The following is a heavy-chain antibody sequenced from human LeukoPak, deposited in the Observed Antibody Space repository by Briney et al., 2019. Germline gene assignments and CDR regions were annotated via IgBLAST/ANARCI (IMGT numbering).Heavy chain of an antibody. J-gene: IGHJ4*02. CDR1: GFTVSSNY. CDR3: ARGRRRLAAPGATPPAPYFDY. Sequence: GGSLRLSCAASGFTVSSNYMSWVRQAPGKGLEWVSVIYSGGSTYYADSVKGRFTISRDNAKNSLYLQMNSLRADDTAVYYCARGRRRLAAPGATPPAPYFDYWGQGTLVTVSS. CDR2: IYSGGST. D-gene: IGHD6-13*01. V-gene: IGHV3-53*01.